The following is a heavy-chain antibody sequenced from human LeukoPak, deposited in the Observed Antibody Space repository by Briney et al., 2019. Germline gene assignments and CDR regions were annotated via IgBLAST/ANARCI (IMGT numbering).Heavy chain of an antibody. CDR2: ITVYNDNR. V-gene: IGHV1-18*01. D-gene: IGHD2/OR15-2a*01. Sequence: ASVKVSCKTSGYSFSNYGIIWVRQAPGQGLEWMGWITVYNDNRMYTEYLRGRITLTTISANRTTNLELRSLRSDDTAKYSVESGKRPNQSKYRNFARYYVDDWGEGTTVSVSS. CDR1: GYSFSNYG. CDR3: ESGKRPNQSKYRNFARYYVDD. J-gene: IGHJ6*03.